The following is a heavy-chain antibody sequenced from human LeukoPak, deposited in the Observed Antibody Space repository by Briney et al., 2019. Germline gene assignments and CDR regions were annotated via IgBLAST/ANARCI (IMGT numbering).Heavy chain of an antibody. V-gene: IGHV1-2*06. J-gene: IGHJ4*02. CDR2: INPNSGGT. Sequence: ASVKVSCKASGYTFTGYHMHWVRQAPGQGLEWMGRINPNSGGTNYAQKFQGRVTMTRDTSISTAYMELSRLRSDDTAVYYCARAPQDYDFWSGYANFDYWGQGTLVTVSS. D-gene: IGHD3-3*01. CDR3: ARAPQDYDFWSGYANFDY. CDR1: GYTFTGYH.